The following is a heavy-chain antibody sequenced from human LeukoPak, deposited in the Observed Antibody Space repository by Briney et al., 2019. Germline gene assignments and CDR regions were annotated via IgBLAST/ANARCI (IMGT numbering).Heavy chain of an antibody. D-gene: IGHD1-26*01. CDR1: GGTFSSYA. V-gene: IGHV1-69*05. J-gene: IGHJ4*02. CDR3: VTAGSYRGDTDY. Sequence: ASVKVSCKASGGTFSSYAISWVRQAPGQGLEWMGGIIPIFGTANYAQKFQGRVTITTDESTSTAYMELSSLRSEDTAVYYCVTAGSYRGDTDYWGQGTLVTVSS. CDR2: IIPIFGTA.